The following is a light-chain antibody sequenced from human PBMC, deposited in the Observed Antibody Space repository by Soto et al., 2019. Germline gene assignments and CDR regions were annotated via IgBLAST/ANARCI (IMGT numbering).Light chain of an antibody. Sequence: EIVLTQSPGTLSLSPGERATLSCRASQTINSRDVAWYQQRPGQAPRLHLSGASSRATGIPDRFTGSGSGTDFTLTISRLEPEGFAVYYCQQYDTFGQGTKLEIK. CDR2: GAS. J-gene: IGKJ2*01. CDR3: QQYDT. CDR1: QTINSRD. V-gene: IGKV3-20*01.